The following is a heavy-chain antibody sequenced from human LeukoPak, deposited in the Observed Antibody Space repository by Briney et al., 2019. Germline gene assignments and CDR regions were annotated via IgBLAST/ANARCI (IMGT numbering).Heavy chain of an antibody. V-gene: IGHV4-39*01. D-gene: IGHD3-10*01. J-gene: IGHJ4*02. CDR1: GGSISSSSYY. CDR2: IYYSGST. Sequence: SETLSLACTVSGGSISSSSYYWGWIRQPPGKGLEWIGSIYYSGSTYYNPSLKSRVTISVDTSKNQFSLKLSSVTAADKAVYYCANGGGEWYYYGSGTPEWVYWGQGTLVTVSS. CDR3: ANGGGEWYYYGSGTPEWVY.